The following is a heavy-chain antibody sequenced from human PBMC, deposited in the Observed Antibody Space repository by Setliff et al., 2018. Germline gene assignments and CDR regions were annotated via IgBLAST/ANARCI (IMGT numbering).Heavy chain of an antibody. J-gene: IGHJ4*02. CDR1: GYSISSGYY. Sequence: CAVSGYSISSGYYWGWIRQPPGKGLEWIGSIYHSGSTYYNPSLKSRVTISVDTSKNQFSLKLSSVTAADTAVYYCARLWRRIQQIDYWGQGTQVTVSS. D-gene: IGHD3-10*01. CDR2: IYHSGST. V-gene: IGHV4-38-2*01. CDR3: ARLWRRIQQIDY.